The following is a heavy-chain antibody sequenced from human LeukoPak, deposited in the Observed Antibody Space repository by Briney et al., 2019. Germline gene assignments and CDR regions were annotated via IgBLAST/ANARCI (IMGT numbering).Heavy chain of an antibody. D-gene: IGHD3-10*01. CDR2: IYYSGST. J-gene: IGHJ4*02. CDR1: GVSIISYY. Sequence: PSENLSLTCTVSGVSIISYYWSWLRQPPGQGLEYIGYIYYSGSTNYNHSLKSRVTISVDTSKNQFSLNVRSVTAADTAVYYCARGSGTTYRPSDYWGQGILVTVSS. CDR3: ARGSGTTYRPSDY. V-gene: IGHV4-59*13.